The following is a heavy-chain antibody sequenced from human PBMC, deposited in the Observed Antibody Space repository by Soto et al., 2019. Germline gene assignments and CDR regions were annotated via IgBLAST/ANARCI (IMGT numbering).Heavy chain of an antibody. Sequence: GRSLRLSGAVTAFDLTTYAIHWVRQTPDKGLEWVAIIWFDGIKEFYAESVMGRFTISIDTSKNTVFMQMNNVRAEDTALYYCTRATFDVWGQGTTVTVSS. CDR1: AFDLTTYA. J-gene: IGHJ6*02. CDR2: IWFDGIKE. CDR3: TRATFDV. V-gene: IGHV3-33*01.